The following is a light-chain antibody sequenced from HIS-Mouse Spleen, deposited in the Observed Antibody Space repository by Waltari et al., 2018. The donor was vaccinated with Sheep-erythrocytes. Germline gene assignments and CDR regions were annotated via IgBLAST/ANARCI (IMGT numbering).Light chain of an antibody. CDR3: CSYAGSYNHV. CDR1: SSYVGLYNY. CDR2: DVS. J-gene: IGLJ1*01. V-gene: IGLV2-11*01. Sequence: QPALTQPASGSGSPGQSVTISCTGTSSYVGLYNYVSWYQQHPGKAPKLMIYDVSKRPSGVPDRFSGSKSGNTASLTISGLQAEDEADYYCCSYAGSYNHVFATGTKVTVL.